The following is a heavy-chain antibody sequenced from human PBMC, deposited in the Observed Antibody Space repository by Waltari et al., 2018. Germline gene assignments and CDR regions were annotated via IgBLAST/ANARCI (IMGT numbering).Heavy chain of an antibody. D-gene: IGHD3-16*01. CDR2: IRSKIYGGTA. J-gene: IGHJ6*02. Sequence: EVQLVESGGGLVQPGRSLRLSCTTSGFTFGAHALSWFRQAPGKGLEVVGFIRSKIYGGTADYAASVKGRFTVSRDDSKSIAYLQMDSLKTEDTAVYYCSRVSASGDGMDVWGQGTTVTVSS. CDR3: SRVSASGDGMDV. V-gene: IGHV3-49*03. CDR1: GFTFGAHA.